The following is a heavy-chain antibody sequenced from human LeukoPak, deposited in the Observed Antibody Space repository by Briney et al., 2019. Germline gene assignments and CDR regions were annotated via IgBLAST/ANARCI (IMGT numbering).Heavy chain of an antibody. Sequence: GEXXKISCKGSGYKFTNYWIAWVRQMPGKGLEWMGMIYPDDSDTRYSPSFQGHVTISADKSITTAYLQWSSLKASDTAMYYCARHIGLTTRYLDYWGQGTLVTVSS. CDR3: ARHIGLTTRYLDY. J-gene: IGHJ4*02. D-gene: IGHD4/OR15-4a*01. CDR1: GYKFTNYW. CDR2: IYPDDSDT. V-gene: IGHV5-51*01.